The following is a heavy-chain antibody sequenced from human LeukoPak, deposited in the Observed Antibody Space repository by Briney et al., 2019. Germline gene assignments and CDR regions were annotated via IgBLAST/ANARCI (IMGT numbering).Heavy chain of an antibody. J-gene: IGHJ4*02. V-gene: IGHV3-7*03. CDR2: VNQDGSKK. CDR3: ARAMDY. CDR1: GFTFNSEW. Sequence: GGSLRLSSAASGFTFNSEWLNWVRQVPGKGLEWVANVNQDGSKKHYVDSVKGRFTISRDNAKNSMYLQMNSLRAEDTAVYYCARAMDYWGQGTLVAVSS.